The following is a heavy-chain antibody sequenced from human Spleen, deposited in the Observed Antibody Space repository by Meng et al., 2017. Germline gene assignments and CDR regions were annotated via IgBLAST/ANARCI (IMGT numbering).Heavy chain of an antibody. CDR2: MNLNSGGT. CDR3: ARRKISMSRGVIIPSDYGLDV. Sequence: ASVKVSCKASGYNFTDYYIHWLRQAPGQGLEWMGWMNLNSGGTKNAQNFQGRVTMTRDTFLSTAYMELSRLRSDDTAVFYCARRKISMSRGVIIPSDYGLDVWGQGTTVTVSS. D-gene: IGHD3-10*01. J-gene: IGHJ6*02. V-gene: IGHV1-2*02. CDR1: GYNFTDYY.